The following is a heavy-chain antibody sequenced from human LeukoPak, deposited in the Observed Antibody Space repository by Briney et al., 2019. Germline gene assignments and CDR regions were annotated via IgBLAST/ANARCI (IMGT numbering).Heavy chain of an antibody. V-gene: IGHV4-61*02. CDR3: ARDSPPAYCSGGSCHFDY. J-gene: IGHJ4*02. D-gene: IGHD2-15*01. CDR1: GGSISNNFYY. Sequence: PSETLSLTCTVSGGSISNNFYYWSWIRQPAGKGLEWIGRISTSGSTDYNPSLKSRVTISKDTSKKEFSLKLSSVTAADTAVYYCARDSPPAYCSGGSCHFDYWGQGTLVTVSS. CDR2: ISTSGST.